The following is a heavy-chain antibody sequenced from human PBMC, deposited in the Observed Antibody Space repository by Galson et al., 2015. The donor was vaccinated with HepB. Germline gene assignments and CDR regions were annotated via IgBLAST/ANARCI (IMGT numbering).Heavy chain of an antibody. D-gene: IGHD3-16*02. CDR2: INPSGDST. CDR3: ARARYSDSPPDY. V-gene: IGHV1-46*01. CDR1: GYTFTSYY. J-gene: IGHJ4*02. Sequence: SVKVSCKASGYTFTSYYMHWVRQAPGQGLEWMGIINPSGDSTSYAQKFQGRVTMTRETSTSTVYMELSSLRSEDTAVYYCARARYSDSPPDYWGQGTLVTVSS.